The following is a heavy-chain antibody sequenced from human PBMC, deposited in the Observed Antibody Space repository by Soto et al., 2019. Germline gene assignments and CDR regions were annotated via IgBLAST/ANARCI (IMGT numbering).Heavy chain of an antibody. V-gene: IGHV1-3*01. Sequence: ASVKVSCKASGYTFTSYAMHWVRQAPGQRLEWMGWINAGNGNTKYSQKFQGRVTITRDTSASTAYMELSSLRSEDTAVYYCARDSSGYYYLEYSGQGTLVTVSS. CDR1: GYTFTSYA. J-gene: IGHJ4*02. D-gene: IGHD3-22*01. CDR2: INAGNGNT. CDR3: ARDSSGYYYLEY.